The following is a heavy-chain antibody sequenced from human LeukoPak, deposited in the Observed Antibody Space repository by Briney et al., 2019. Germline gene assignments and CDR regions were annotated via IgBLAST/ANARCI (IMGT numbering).Heavy chain of an antibody. Sequence: PGGSLRLSCAASGFTFSSFSMNWVRQAPGKGLEWVSFLSSSGSYIDYADSVKGRFTISRDNAKNSLYLQMNSLRAEDTAVYYCAREASGSESYYNLDVWGRGTTVTVSS. CDR3: AREASGSESYYNLDV. J-gene: IGHJ6*02. CDR1: GFTFSSFS. D-gene: IGHD3-10*01. CDR2: LSSSGSYI. V-gene: IGHV3-21*01.